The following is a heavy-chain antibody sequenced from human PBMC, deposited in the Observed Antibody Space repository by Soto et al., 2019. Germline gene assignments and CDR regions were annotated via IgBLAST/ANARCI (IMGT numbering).Heavy chain of an antibody. CDR2: IHSSGTT. J-gene: IGHJ5*02. V-gene: IGHV4-59*12. CDR1: GGSISSYY. Sequence: SETLSLTCTVSGGSISSYYWSWIRQPPGKGLEWIGYIHSSGTTDYNPSLKSRVTISVHTSKNQFSLKLSSVTAADTAVYYCARVGEYCSGGRCYSSWFDPWGQGTLVTVSS. D-gene: IGHD2-15*01. CDR3: ARVGEYCSGGRCYSSWFDP.